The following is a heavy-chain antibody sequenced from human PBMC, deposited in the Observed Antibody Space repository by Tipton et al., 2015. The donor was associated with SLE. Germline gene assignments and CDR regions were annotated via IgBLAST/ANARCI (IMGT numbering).Heavy chain of an antibody. Sequence: SLRLSCAASGLTFSSSAMHWVRQASGKGLEWVGRIRSRANNYATAYAASVKGRFTISRDDSKNTAYLQMNSLKTEDTAVYYCTRPGYCSSTSCYNEDYWGQGTLVTVSS. CDR1: GLTFSSSA. CDR3: TRPGYCSSTSCYNEDY. CDR2: IRSRANNYAT. V-gene: IGHV3-73*01. J-gene: IGHJ4*02. D-gene: IGHD2-2*02.